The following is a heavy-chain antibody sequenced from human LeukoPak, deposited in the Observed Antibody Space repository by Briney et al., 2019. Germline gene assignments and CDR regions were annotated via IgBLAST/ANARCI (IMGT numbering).Heavy chain of an antibody. D-gene: IGHD3-22*01. Sequence: GGSLRLSCAASGFTFSSYAMSWVRQAPGKGLEWVSAISGSGGSTYYADSVKGRFTISRDNSKNTLYLQMNSLRAEDTAVYYCAGVYYDSSGYYFYWYFDLWGRGTLVTVSS. CDR1: GFTFSSYA. CDR2: ISGSGGST. V-gene: IGHV3-23*01. CDR3: AGVYYDSSGYYFYWYFDL. J-gene: IGHJ2*01.